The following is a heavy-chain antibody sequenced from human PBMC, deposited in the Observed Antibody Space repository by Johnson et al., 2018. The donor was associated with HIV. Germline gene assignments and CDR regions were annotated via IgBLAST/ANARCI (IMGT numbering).Heavy chain of an antibody. CDR3: ARVKIAFDI. J-gene: IGHJ3*02. V-gene: IGHV3-7*03. CDR1: GFTFSSYW. Sequence: VQLVESGGGLVQPGGSLRLSCAASGFTFSSYWMSWVRQAPGKGLEWVANINQDGSEKYYVDSVKGRFTIYRDNAKNSLYLQMHSLRVEDTAVYYCARVKIAFDIWGQGTMVTVSS. CDR2: INQDGSEK.